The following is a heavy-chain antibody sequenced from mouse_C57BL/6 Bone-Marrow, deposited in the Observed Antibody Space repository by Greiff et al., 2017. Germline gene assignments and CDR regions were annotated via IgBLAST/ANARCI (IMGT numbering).Heavy chain of an antibody. V-gene: IGHV1-82*01. CDR3: ATVVADYYAMDY. CDR2: IYPGDGDT. J-gene: IGHJ4*01. Sequence: LQESGPELVKPGASVKISCKASGYAFSSSWMNWVKQRPGKGLEWIGRIYPGDGDTNYNGKFKGKATLTADKSSSTAYMQLSSLTSEDSAVYFCATVVADYYAMDYWGQGTSVTVSS. CDR1: GYAFSSSW. D-gene: IGHD1-1*01.